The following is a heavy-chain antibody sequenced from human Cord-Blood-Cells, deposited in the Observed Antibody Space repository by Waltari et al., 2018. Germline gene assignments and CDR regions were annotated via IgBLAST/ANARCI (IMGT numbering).Heavy chain of an antibody. V-gene: IGHV1-2*02. CDR1: GYTFTGYY. CDR3: ARAPLPDYGDYLDY. D-gene: IGHD4-17*01. J-gene: IGHJ4*02. Sequence: QVQLVQSGAEVKKPGASVKVSCKASGYTFTGYYMHWVRQAPGQGLEWMGGINPNRGGTNSAQKFQGRVTMTRETAISTAYMELSRLRPADTAVYYCARAPLPDYGDYLDYWGQGTLVTVSS. CDR2: INPNRGGT.